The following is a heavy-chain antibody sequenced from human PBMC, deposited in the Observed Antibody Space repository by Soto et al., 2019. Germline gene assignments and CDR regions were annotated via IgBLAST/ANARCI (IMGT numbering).Heavy chain of an antibody. D-gene: IGHD6-19*01. CDR1: GGSLRNYY. Sequence: ASETLSLTCTVSGGSLRNYYWSWMRQSPGKGLEWIGYVHYGGSANYSPSLKSRGTISVDTSKTQVFLKLTSVTAADTAVYYCARGNGWHDYWGQGTLVTVSS. CDR3: ARGNGWHDY. J-gene: IGHJ4*02. CDR2: VHYGGSA. V-gene: IGHV4-59*08.